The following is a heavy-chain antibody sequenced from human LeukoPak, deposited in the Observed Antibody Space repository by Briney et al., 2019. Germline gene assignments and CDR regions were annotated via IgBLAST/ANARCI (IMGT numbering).Heavy chain of an antibody. V-gene: IGHV4-59*01. CDR3: ARVNDGDYGAFDI. Sequence: SEDLSLTRIVSGTFINNYYWTWIRQPPGKGLEWIGYIYYSGPTNSNPSLKSRVTISIDKSKNQFSLKLTSVTAADTAFYYCARVNDGDYGAFDIWGQGTMVTVSS. CDR1: GTFINNYY. D-gene: IGHD4-17*01. CDR2: IYYSGPT. J-gene: IGHJ3*02.